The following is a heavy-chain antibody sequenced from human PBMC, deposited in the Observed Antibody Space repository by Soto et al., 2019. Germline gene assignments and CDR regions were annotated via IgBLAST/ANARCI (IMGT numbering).Heavy chain of an antibody. CDR2: ITGSGSAI. V-gene: IGHV3-11*01. CDR1: GFTFTDYY. D-gene: IGHD6-19*01. CDR3: ARDSVASRGWGDSDY. J-gene: IGHJ4*02. Sequence: QVQLVESGGTLVKPGGSLRLSCAASGFTFTDYYMTWISQAPGKGLEWVSYITGSGSAIYYADSVKGRFTISRDNAKNSLYLQMNSLRAEDTAMYYCARDSVASRGWGDSDYWGRGTLVTVSS.